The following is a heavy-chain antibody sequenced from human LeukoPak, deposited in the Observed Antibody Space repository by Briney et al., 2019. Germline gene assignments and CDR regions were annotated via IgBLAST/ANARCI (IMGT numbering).Heavy chain of an antibody. CDR3: ARDVVVVPAAIHYGMDV. Sequence: SETLSLTCAVYGGSFSDYFWGWIRQPPGKGLEWIGEINHSGRTYYNPSLKSRVTISIDTSKNQFSLNLSSVTAADTAVYYCARDVVVVPAAIHYGMDVWGQGTTVTVSS. CDR1: GGSFSDYF. V-gene: IGHV4-34*01. J-gene: IGHJ6*02. D-gene: IGHD2-2*01. CDR2: INHSGRT.